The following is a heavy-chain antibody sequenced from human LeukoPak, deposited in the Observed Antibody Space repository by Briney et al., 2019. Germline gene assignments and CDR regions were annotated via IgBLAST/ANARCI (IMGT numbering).Heavy chain of an antibody. D-gene: IGHD3-22*01. CDR3: AKAGVRYSNSRGLYAYF. CDR2: INHSGST. Sequence: SETLSLTCAVYGGSFSGYYWGWIRQPPGKGMEWMGEINHSGSTNYNPSLKPRVTISVDTPRNQFSLRLSSVNAADTAVYYCAKAGVRYSNSRGLYAYFWGPGTMVTVSS. CDR1: GGSFSGYY. V-gene: IGHV4-34*01. J-gene: IGHJ3*01.